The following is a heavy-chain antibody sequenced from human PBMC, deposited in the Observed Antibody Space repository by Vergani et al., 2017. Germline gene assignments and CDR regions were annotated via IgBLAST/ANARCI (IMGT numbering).Heavy chain of an antibody. CDR2: NYTSGST. J-gene: IGHJ4*02. Sequence: QLQLQESGQGLVKPSQTLSLTCTVSVGSISSGSYYWSGIRQPAGKGLEWIGRNYTSGSTNYNPSLKSRVTISVDTSKNQFPLKLSSVTAADTAVYYCASHPIYRAGYCSRQPPRWGQGTLVTVSS. CDR1: VGSISSGSYY. V-gene: IGHV4-61*02. D-gene: IGHD6-13*01. CDR3: ASHPIYRAGYCSRQPPR.